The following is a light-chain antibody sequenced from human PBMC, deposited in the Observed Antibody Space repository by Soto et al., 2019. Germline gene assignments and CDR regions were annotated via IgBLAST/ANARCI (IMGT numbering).Light chain of an antibody. CDR2: DAS. J-gene: IGKJ4*01. Sequence: DISMTQSPCSLFASVGDRVTIPCQVSQDSSNYLNWDQQKPEKAPKLLIYDASNLETGVPSRFSGSESGTDFTFTISSLQPEDIATYYCQQYDNLPLTFGGGTKVDIK. CDR1: QDSSNY. CDR3: QQYDNLPLT. V-gene: IGKV1-33*01.